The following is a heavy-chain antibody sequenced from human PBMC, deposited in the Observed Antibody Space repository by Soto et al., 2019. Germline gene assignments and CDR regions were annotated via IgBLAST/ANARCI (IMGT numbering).Heavy chain of an antibody. J-gene: IGHJ5*02. V-gene: IGHV1-69*12. CDR3: ARLTTVTLGWFDP. CDR2: IIPIFGTA. Sequence: QVQLVQSGAEVKKPGSSVKVSCKASGGTFSSYAITWVRQPPGQGLEWIGGIIPIFGTANYAQKFQGRVTITADESTSTAYMEGSSLRSEDAAVYYCARLTTVTLGWFDPWGQGTLVTVSS. D-gene: IGHD4-17*01. CDR1: GGTFSSYA.